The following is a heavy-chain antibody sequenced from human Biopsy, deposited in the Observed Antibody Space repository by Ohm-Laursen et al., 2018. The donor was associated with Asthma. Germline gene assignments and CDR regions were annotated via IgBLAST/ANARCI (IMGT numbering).Heavy chain of an antibody. J-gene: IGHJ4*02. CDR2: IYYSGST. Sequence: SDTLSLTCTVSGVSISSDYWSWIRQPPGKGSEWIGHIYYSGSTYSNPSLKSRVTISVDTSKKQISLRLSSVIAADTAVYYCAGFCSGGNCPDHWGQGTLVTVSS. CDR1: GVSISSDY. V-gene: IGHV4-59*07. CDR3: AGFCSGGNCPDH. D-gene: IGHD2-15*01.